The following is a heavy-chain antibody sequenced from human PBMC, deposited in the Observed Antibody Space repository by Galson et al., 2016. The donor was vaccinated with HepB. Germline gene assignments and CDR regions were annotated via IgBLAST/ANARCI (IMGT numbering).Heavy chain of an antibody. V-gene: IGHV3-43D*03. J-gene: IGHJ4*02. CDR1: GFIFEDFV. CDR3: AKASGGDYFFQY. CDR2: ISWDGSIT. Sequence: SLRLSCAASGFIFEDFVQHWVRQPPGKALEWVSLISWDGSITFYADSVKGRFTISRDNSKNSLYLQMDSLRPEDAAFYYCAKASGGDYFFQYWGQGSRVTVSS. D-gene: IGHD1-26*01.